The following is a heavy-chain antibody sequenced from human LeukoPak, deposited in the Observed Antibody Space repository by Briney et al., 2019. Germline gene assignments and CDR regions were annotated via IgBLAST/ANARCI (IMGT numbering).Heavy chain of an antibody. CDR1: GYTFTSYY. V-gene: IGHV1-46*01. CDR2: INHSGGST. Sequence: ASVKVSCKASGYTFTSYYMHWVRQAPGQGLEWKAIINHSGGSTSYAQKFQGRVTMTRDTSTSTVYMELSSLRSEDTAVYYCARGGTVLWFGELFPQGNWFDPWGQGTLVTVSS. CDR3: ARGGTVLWFGELFPQGNWFDP. J-gene: IGHJ5*02. D-gene: IGHD3-10*01.